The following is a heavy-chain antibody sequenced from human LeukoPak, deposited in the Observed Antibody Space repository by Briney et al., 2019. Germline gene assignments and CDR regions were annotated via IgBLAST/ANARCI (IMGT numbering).Heavy chain of an antibody. J-gene: IGHJ4*02. CDR3: ARDWDSRNDYFDP. D-gene: IGHD1-1*01. CDR2: TSAHNDDT. V-gene: IGHV1-18*01. Sequence: ASVKVSCKASGYTFTSYGISWVRQAPGQGLEWMEWTSAHNDDTNYAETLQGRLTMTTDISTSTAYMELTSLRSDDTAVYYCARDWDSRNDYFDPWGQGTLVIVSS. CDR1: GYTFTSYG.